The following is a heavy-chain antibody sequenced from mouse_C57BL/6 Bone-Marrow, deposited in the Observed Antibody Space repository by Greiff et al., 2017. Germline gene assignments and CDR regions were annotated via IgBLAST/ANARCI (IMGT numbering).Heavy chain of an antibody. CDR1: GYTFTDYE. CDR3: TRGQITTVVATDY. CDR2: IDPETGGT. Sequence: VQLQQSGAELVRPGASVTLSCKASGYTFTDYEMHWVKQTPVHGLEWIGAIDPETGGTAYNQKFKGKAILTADKSSSTAYMELRSLTSEDSAVYYGTRGQITTVVATDYWGQGTTLTVSS. V-gene: IGHV1-15*01. J-gene: IGHJ2*01. D-gene: IGHD1-1*01.